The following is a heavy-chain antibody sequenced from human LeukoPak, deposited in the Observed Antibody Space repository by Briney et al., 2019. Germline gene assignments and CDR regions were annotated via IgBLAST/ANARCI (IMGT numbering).Heavy chain of an antibody. CDR2: ISYDGSNK. CDR3: ARVNPTTPIAVAGRAPSPYY. J-gene: IGHJ4*02. CDR1: GFTFSSYT. D-gene: IGHD6-19*01. Sequence: PGGSLRLSCAASGFTFSSYTMHWVRQAPGKGLEWVAVISYDGSNKYYADSVKGRFTISRDNSKNTLYLQMNSLRAEDTAVYYCARVNPTTPIAVAGRAPSPYYWGQGTLVTVSS. V-gene: IGHV3-30-3*01.